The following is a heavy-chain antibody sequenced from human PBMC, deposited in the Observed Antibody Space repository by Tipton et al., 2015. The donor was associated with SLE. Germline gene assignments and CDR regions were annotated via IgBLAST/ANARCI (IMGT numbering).Heavy chain of an antibody. Sequence: SLRLSCAASGFTFSSYAMHWVRQAPGKGLEWVAVISYDGSNKYYADSVKGRFTVSRDNSKNTLYLQMNSLRAEDTAVFYCAREVRGGVLVRRKYYFDPWGPGTRVIVSS. CDR2: ISYDGSNK. V-gene: IGHV3-30*04. CDR3: AREVRGGVLVRRKYYFDP. CDR1: GFTFSSYA. J-gene: IGHJ4*02. D-gene: IGHD3-16*02.